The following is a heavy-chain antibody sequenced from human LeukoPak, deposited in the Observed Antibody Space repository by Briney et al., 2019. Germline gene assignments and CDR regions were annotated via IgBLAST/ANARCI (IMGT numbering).Heavy chain of an antibody. V-gene: IGHV3-30-3*01. CDR3: AREGEHSSSSHAEYFQH. CDR2: ISYDGSNK. J-gene: IGHJ1*01. D-gene: IGHD6-6*01. CDR1: GFTFSSYA. Sequence: QPGGSLRLSCAASGFTFSSYAMHWVRQAPGKGLEWVAVISYDGSNKYYADSVKGRFTISRDNSKNTLYLQMNSLRAEDTAVYYCAREGEHSSSSHAEYFQHWGQGTLVTVSS.